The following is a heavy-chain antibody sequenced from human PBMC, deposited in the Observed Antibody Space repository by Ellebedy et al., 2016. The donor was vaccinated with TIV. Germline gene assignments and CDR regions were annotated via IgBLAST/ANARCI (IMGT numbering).Heavy chain of an antibody. CDR1: GFTFSSYS. J-gene: IGHJ5*02. V-gene: IGHV3-48*04. Sequence: GGSLRLSXAASGFTFSSYSMNWVRQAPGKGLEWVSYISSSSSTIYYADSVKGRFTISRDNAKNSLYLQMNSLRAEDTAVYYCARRGVDCSSTSCYYNWFDPWGQGTLVTVSS. CDR3: ARRGVDCSSTSCYYNWFDP. CDR2: ISSSSSTI. D-gene: IGHD2-2*01.